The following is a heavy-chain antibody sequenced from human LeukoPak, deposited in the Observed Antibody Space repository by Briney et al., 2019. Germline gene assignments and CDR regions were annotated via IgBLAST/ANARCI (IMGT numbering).Heavy chain of an antibody. CDR1: GYTFTSYG. J-gene: IGHJ6*02. CDR2: VSAYNGNT. V-gene: IGHV1-18*01. Sequence: ASVKVSCKASGYTFTSYGISWVRQAPGQGLEWMGRVSAYNGNTNYAQKLQGRVTMTTDTSTSTAYMELRSLRSDDTAVYYCARVVGATSGGSYYYYYYGMDVWGQGTTVTVSS. D-gene: IGHD1-26*01. CDR3: ARVVGATSGGSYYYYYYGMDV.